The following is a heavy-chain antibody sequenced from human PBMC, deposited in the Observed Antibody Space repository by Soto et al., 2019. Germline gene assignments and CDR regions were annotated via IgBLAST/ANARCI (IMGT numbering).Heavy chain of an antibody. D-gene: IGHD3-16*01. J-gene: IGHJ4*02. CDR3: AGEGVGGFDY. CDR2: IKQDGSRK. CDR1: GFTFSSYW. V-gene: IGHV3-7*01. Sequence: EVQLVESGGGLVQPGGSLRLSCAASGFTFSSYWMSWVRQSPGKGLEWVANIKQDGSRKDYVDSVKGRFTLSRDNTRKSLYLQMNSLRAEDTAVYYCAGEGVGGFDYWGQGTLVTVSS.